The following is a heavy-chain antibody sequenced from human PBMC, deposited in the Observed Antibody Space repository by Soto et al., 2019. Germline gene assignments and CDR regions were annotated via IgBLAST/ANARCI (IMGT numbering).Heavy chain of an antibody. CDR1: GFTFSDSA. J-gene: IGHJ6*02. Sequence: EVQLVESGGGLVQPGGSLKLSCAASGFTFSDSAMHWVRQASGKGLEWVGRIRSKANNDATAYAESVKGRFTISRDYSKSRAYLQMNSLKCEDAGVCYCRKPAGGVVAASTSYYGMDGWGQGTTVTVSS. D-gene: IGHD2-15*01. V-gene: IGHV3-73*02. CDR3: RKPAGGVVAASTSYYGMDG. CDR2: IRSKANNDAT.